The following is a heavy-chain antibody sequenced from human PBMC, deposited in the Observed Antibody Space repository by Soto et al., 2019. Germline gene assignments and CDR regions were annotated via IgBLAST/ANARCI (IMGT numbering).Heavy chain of an antibody. D-gene: IGHD3-3*01. CDR1: GGCISRYY. Sequence: PSLTLSLTCTVAGGCISRYYWIWLRQPPGKGLEWIGYIYYSGSTNYNPSLKSRVTISVDTSKNQFSLKLSSVTAADTAVYYCASNSITIFGVTEGYFDYWGQGTLVTAPQ. CDR2: IYYSGST. V-gene: IGHV4-59*01. CDR3: ASNSITIFGVTEGYFDY. J-gene: IGHJ4*02.